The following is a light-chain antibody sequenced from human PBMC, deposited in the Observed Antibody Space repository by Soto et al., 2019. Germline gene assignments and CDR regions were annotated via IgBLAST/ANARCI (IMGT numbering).Light chain of an antibody. CDR2: GNS. CDR3: QSYDSSLSAVV. CDR1: SSNIGAGYD. Sequence: QSVLTQPPSVSGAPGQRVTISCTGSSSNIGAGYDVKWYQQLPGTAPKLLIHGNSNRPSGVPDRFSGSKSGTSASLAITGRQAEDEADYYCQSYDSSLSAVVFGGGTKLTVL. J-gene: IGLJ2*01. V-gene: IGLV1-40*01.